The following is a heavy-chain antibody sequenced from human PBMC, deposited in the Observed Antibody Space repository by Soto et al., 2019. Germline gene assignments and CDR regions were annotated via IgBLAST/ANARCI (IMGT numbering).Heavy chain of an antibody. Sequence: ASVKVSCKASGSTFTRYGISWVRQAPGQGLEWMGWISAYNGNTNYAQKLQGRVTMTTDTSTSTAYMELRSLRSDDTAVYYCAREEGATVTRGHYYYYGMDVWGQGTTVTGSS. CDR1: GSTFTRYG. D-gene: IGHD4-4*01. J-gene: IGHJ6*02. CDR3: AREEGATVTRGHYYYYGMDV. V-gene: IGHV1-18*04. CDR2: ISAYNGNT.